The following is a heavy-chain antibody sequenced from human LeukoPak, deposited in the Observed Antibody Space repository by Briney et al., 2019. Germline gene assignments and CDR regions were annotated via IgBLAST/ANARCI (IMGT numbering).Heavy chain of an antibody. D-gene: IGHD3-22*01. V-gene: IGHV3-66*01. CDR2: IYSGGNT. Sequence: GGSLRLSCAAFGFTVSVNYMSWVRQAPGKGLECVSVIYSGGNTYYADSVKGRFTISRDNSKNTLYLQMNRLRAEDTAVYYCARKTDSGGQGDYWGPGTLVTVSS. J-gene: IGHJ4*02. CDR3: ARKTDSGGQGDY. CDR1: GFTVSVNY.